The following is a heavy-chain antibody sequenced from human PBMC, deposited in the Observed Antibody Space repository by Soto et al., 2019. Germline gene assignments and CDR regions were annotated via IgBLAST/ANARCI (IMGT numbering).Heavy chain of an antibody. V-gene: IGHV4-39*01. D-gene: IGHD2-21*02. CDR1: GESISSSSCY. J-gene: IGHJ4*02. CDR3: ARQRTTVVTRAYFAH. Sequence: PSETLSLTCSVSGESISSSSCYWGWSRHPPGKGLECIGGSCYRAGTYYNPSFKSRVTISIETSKNQFSLNLSSVTATDTAVYYSARQRTTVVTRAYFAHWGQGALVTVSS. CDR2: SCYRAGT.